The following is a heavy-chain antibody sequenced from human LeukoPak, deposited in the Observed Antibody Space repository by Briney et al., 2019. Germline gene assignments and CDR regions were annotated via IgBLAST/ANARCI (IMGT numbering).Heavy chain of an antibody. Sequence: GGSLRLSCAASGFTFSNSGMIWVRQPPGKGLEWVSSIFQGGGEIHYADSVRGRFTISRDNSRSTLFLQMNSLRVEDTAIYYCATYRQVLLPFESWGQGTLVTVSS. D-gene: IGHD5-18*01. CDR1: GFTFSNSG. CDR3: ATYRQVLLPFES. J-gene: IGHJ4*02. CDR2: IFQGGGEI. V-gene: IGHV3-23*03.